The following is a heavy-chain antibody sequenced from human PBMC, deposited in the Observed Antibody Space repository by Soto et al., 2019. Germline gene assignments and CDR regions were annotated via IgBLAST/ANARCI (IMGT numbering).Heavy chain of an antibody. D-gene: IGHD2-21*02. CDR2: IYYSGST. V-gene: IGHV4-59*08. CDR3: ARLGDPSEAGGP. CDR1: GGSISSYY. Sequence: SETLSLTCTVSGGSISSYYWSWIRQPPGKGLEWIGYIYYSGSTNYNPSLKSRVTISVDTSKNQFSLKLSSVTAADTAVYYCARLGDPSEAGGPWGQGTLVTVSS. J-gene: IGHJ5*02.